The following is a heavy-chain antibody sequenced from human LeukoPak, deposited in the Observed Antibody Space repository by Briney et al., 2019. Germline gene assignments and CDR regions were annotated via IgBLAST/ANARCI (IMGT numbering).Heavy chain of an antibody. V-gene: IGHV4-39*01. CDR3: ASPVSAYCGGDCSDY. Sequence: SETLSLTCTVSGGSISSSSYYWGWIRQPPGKGLEWIGSIYYSGSTYYNPSLKSRVTISVDTSKNQFSLKLSSVTAADTAVYYCASPVSAYCGGDCSDYWGQETLVTVSS. CDR1: GGSISSSSYY. CDR2: IYYSGST. D-gene: IGHD2-21*01. J-gene: IGHJ4*02.